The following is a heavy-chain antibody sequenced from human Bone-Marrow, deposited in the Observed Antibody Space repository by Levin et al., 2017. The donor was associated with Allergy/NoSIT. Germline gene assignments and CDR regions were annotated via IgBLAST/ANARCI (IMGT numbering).Heavy chain of an antibody. J-gene: IGHJ5*02. Sequence: ASETLSLTCAVYGGSFSGYYWSWIRQPPGKGLEWIGEINHSGSTNYNPSLKSRVTISVDTSKNQFSLKLSSVTAADTAVYYCARGYSSSWYVFGNWFDPWGQGTLVTVSS. V-gene: IGHV4-34*01. CDR1: GGSFSGYY. CDR3: ARGYSSSWYVFGNWFDP. D-gene: IGHD6-13*01. CDR2: INHSGST.